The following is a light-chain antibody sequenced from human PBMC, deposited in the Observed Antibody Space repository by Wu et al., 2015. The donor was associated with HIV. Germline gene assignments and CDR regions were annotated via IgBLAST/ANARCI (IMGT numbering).Light chain of an antibody. CDR1: QSVSSSY. Sequence: EIVLTQSPGTLSLSPGERATLSCRASQSVSSSYLAWYRQKPGQAPRLLMYGTSSRAPGVPDRFSGSGSGTDFSLTISRLEPEDVAVYYCQQYGTSRYSFGQGTKLQIK. CDR3: QQYGTSRYS. V-gene: IGKV3-20*01. CDR2: GTS. J-gene: IGKJ2*03.